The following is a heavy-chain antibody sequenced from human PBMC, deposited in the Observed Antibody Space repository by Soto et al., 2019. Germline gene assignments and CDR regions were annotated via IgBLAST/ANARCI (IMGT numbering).Heavy chain of an antibody. V-gene: IGHV3-74*01. J-gene: IGHJ4*02. Sequence: EVQLVESGGGLVQPRGSLRLSCAASGFTFSSYWMHWVRQAPGKGLVWVSRINSDGSSTSYADSVKGRFTISRDNAKNTLYLQMNSLRAEDTAVYYCAREDGVAGRGDPGAPYNDYWGQGTLVTVSS. CDR1: GFTFSSYW. D-gene: IGHD6-19*01. CDR3: AREDGVAGRGDPGAPYNDY. CDR2: INSDGSST.